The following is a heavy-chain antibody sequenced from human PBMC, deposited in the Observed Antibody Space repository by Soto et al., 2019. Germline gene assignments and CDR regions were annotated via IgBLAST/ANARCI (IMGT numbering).Heavy chain of an antibody. CDR1: GGSISSYY. D-gene: IGHD1-20*01. Sequence: PSETLSLTCTVSGGSISSYYWSWIRQPPGKGLEWIGYIYYSGSTNYDPSLKSRVTISVDTSKNQFSLKLSSVTAADTAVYYCARGITLPTPLDYWGQGTLVTVSS. CDR2: IYYSGST. V-gene: IGHV4-59*01. CDR3: ARGITLPTPLDY. J-gene: IGHJ4*02.